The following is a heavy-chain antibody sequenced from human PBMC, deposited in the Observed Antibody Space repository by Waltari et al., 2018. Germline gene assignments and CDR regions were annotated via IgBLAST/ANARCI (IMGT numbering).Heavy chain of an antibody. Sequence: LQMQESGPGLVKPSETLSLTCTVSGGSISRSSYYWGWIRQPPGKGLEWVSVIYSGGSTYYADSVKGRFTISRDNSKNTLYLQMNSLRAEDTAVYYCARGADYGDYPDYWGQGTLVTVSS. V-gene: IGHV3-53*01. CDR1: GGSISRSSYY. CDR3: ARGADYGDYPDY. D-gene: IGHD4-17*01. J-gene: IGHJ4*02. CDR2: IYSGGST.